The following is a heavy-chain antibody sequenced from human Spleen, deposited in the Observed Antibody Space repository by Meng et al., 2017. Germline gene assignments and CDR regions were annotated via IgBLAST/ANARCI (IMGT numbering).Heavy chain of an antibody. CDR3: AKDLPTVVKRFDY. D-gene: IGHD4-23*01. CDR2: ISYDGSNQ. J-gene: IGHJ4*02. CDR1: GFTFSSYS. Sequence: GGSLRLSCAASGFTFSSYSMHWVRQAPGKGPEWVAVISYDGSNQYYADSVKGRFTISRDNFKNTLYLQMNSLRAEDTAVYYCAKDLPTVVKRFDYWGQGTLVTVSS. V-gene: IGHV3-30*07.